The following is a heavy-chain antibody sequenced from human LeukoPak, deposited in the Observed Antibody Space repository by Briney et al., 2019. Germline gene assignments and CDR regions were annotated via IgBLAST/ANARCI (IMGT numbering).Heavy chain of an antibody. CDR2: ISGSGGST. CDR1: GFTFSSYA. D-gene: IGHD5-18*01. Sequence: GGSLRLSCAASGFTFSSYAMSWVRQAPGKGLEWVSAISGSGGSTYYADSVKGRFTISRDNSKNTLYLQMNSLRAEDTAVYYCAKAGLGYSYGSSLYYVDYWGQGTLVTVSS. J-gene: IGHJ4*02. V-gene: IGHV3-23*01. CDR3: AKAGLGYSYGSSLYYVDY.